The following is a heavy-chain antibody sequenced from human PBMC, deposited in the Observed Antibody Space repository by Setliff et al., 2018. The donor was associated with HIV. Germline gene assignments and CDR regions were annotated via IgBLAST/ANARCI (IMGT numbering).Heavy chain of an antibody. D-gene: IGHD1-1*01. V-gene: IGHV6-1*01. CDR1: GDSVSSNSAA. J-gene: IGHJ6*03. CDR3: ARGGDWDDNYYMDV. CDR2: TYYRSKWYN. Sequence: SQTLSLTCDISGDSVSSNSAAWNWIRQSPSRGLEWLGRTYYRSKWYNDYGVSVKGRITINADTSKNQFSLQVNSVTPEDAAVYYCARGGDWDDNYYMDVWGKGTTVTVSS.